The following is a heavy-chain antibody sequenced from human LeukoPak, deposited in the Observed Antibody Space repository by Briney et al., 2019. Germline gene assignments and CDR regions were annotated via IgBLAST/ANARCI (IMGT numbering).Heavy chain of an antibody. J-gene: IGHJ4*02. V-gene: IGHV4-4*02. Sequence: SETLSLTCAVSGGYVTSTNWWTWVRQPPGKGLEWIGEVHLDGRTNYNPSLTGRLTMSVDLYENHISLKMTPVTDADTAVYYCAREGGFYRPLDYSGQGMLVTVSS. CDR3: AREGGFYRPLDY. D-gene: IGHD3-3*01. CDR1: GGYVTSTNW. CDR2: VHLDGRT.